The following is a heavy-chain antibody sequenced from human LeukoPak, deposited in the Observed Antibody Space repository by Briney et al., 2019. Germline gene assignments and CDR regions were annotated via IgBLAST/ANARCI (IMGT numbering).Heavy chain of an antibody. CDR1: GGSISSGSHY. V-gene: IGHV4-61*10. J-gene: IGHJ4*02. D-gene: IGHD2-2*01. CDR3: ARGGYCSSTSCPDY. CDR2: INHSGST. Sequence: SETLSLTCTVSGGSISSGSHYWSWIRQPAGKGLEWIGEINHSGSTNYNPSLKSRVTISVDTSKNQFSLKLSSVTAADTAVYYCARGGYCSSTSCPDYWGRGTLVTVSS.